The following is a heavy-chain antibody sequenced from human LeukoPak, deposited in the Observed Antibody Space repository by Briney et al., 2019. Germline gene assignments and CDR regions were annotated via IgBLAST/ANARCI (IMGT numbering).Heavy chain of an antibody. J-gene: IGHJ6*02. V-gene: IGHV4-39*01. CDR1: GGSISTNNYY. CDR3: ARRPTFYGMDV. Sequence: SETLSLTCTVSGGSISTNNYYWNWIRQPPGKGLEWIGSIYCGGTTYYNPSLKSRVTISVDTSKNQFSLKLTSVTAADTALYYCARRPTFYGMDVWSQGTTVTVSS. CDR2: IYCGGTT.